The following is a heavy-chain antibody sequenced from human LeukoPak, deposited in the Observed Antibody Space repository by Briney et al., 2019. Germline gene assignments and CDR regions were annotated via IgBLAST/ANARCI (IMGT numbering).Heavy chain of an antibody. CDR1: GFTFISYA. V-gene: IGHV3-23*01. CDR2: ISGSGGST. J-gene: IGHJ6*02. Sequence: GSLRLSCAASGFTFISYAMSWVRQAPGKGLEWVSAISGSGGSTYYADSVKGRFTISRDNSKNTLYLQMNSLRAEDTAVYYCAKDCCSISSGWYSRLPYYYYYYGMDVWGQGTTVTVSS. D-gene: IGHD6-19*01. CDR3: AKDCCSISSGWYSRLPYYYYYYGMDV.